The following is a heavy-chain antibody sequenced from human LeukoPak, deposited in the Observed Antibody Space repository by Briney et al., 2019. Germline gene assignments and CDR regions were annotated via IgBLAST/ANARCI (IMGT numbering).Heavy chain of an antibody. CDR2: IYPGDSDT. Sequence: GESLKISCKGSGYSFTSYWIGWVRQMPGKGLEWMGIIYPGDSDTRYSPSFQGQVTISADKSISTAYLQWSSLKASDTAMYYCAWANALVTSYFDYWGQGTLVTVSS. CDR1: GYSFTSYW. V-gene: IGHV5-51*01. CDR3: AWANALVTSYFDY. J-gene: IGHJ4*02. D-gene: IGHD4-23*01.